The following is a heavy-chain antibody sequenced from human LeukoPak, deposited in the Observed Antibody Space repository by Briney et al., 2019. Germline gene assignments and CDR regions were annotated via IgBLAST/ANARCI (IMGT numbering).Heavy chain of an antibody. J-gene: IGHJ3*02. V-gene: IGHV1-69*04. CDR1: GGTFSSYA. D-gene: IGHD5-24*01. Sequence: ASVKVSCKASGGTFSSYAISWVRQAPGQGLEWMGRIIPILGIANYAQKFQGRVTITADKSTSTAYMELSSLRSEDTAVYYCARVRDGYNSDAFDIWGQGTMVTVSS. CDR2: IIPILGIA. CDR3: ARVRDGYNSDAFDI.